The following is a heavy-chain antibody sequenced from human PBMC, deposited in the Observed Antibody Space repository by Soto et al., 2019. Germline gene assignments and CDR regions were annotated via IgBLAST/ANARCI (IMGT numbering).Heavy chain of an antibody. CDR2: LIPIFGTA. D-gene: IGHD3-22*01. V-gene: IGHV1-69*06. CDR3: ASGSYDSGGYYPFDY. Sequence: SPKLSCTASGCPFTSYAISCVRQAPTQGLEWMVGLIPIFGTANYAQKFQGRVTITADKSTSTAYMELSSLRSEDTAVYYCASGSYDSGGYYPFDYWGQGTLVTVSS. J-gene: IGHJ4*02. CDR1: GCPFTSYA.